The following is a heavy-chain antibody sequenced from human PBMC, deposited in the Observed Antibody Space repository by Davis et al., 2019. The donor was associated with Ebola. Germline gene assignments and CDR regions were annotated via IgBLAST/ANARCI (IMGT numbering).Heavy chain of an antibody. CDR1: GYTFTSYA. J-gene: IGHJ4*02. V-gene: IGHV1-3*01. Sequence: AASVKVSCKASGYTFTSYAMHWVRQAPGQRLEWMGWVHGGNGNTKYSQRFQGRVTITTDTSANTVYLDLTSLRSDDTAVFYCARASFGYNSGWYADYWGPGSLVTVSS. D-gene: IGHD6-19*01. CDR2: VHGGNGNT. CDR3: ARASFGYNSGWYADY.